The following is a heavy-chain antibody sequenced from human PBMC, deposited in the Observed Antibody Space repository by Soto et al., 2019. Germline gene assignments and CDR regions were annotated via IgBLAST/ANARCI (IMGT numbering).Heavy chain of an antibody. D-gene: IGHD4-17*01. CDR2: ISSSSNYI. CDR1: GFTFSSYN. Sequence: EVQLVESGGGLVKPGGSLRLSCAASGFTFSSYNMNWVRQAPGKGLEWVSSISSSSNYIYYADSLKGRFTISRDNAKNSLYLQMNSLRADDTAVYYCPIGATVTTGWFDYWGQGTLVTVSS. J-gene: IGHJ4*02. V-gene: IGHV3-21*01. CDR3: PIGATVTTGWFDY.